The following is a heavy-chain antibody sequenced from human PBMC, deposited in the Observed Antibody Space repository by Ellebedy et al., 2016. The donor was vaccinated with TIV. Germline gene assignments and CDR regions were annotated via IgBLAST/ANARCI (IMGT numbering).Heavy chain of an antibody. D-gene: IGHD2-21*02. J-gene: IGHJ5*02. CDR3: ARGRAYCGGDCYSNWFDP. CDR2: INHSGST. CDR1: GGSFSGYY. V-gene: IGHV4-34*01. Sequence: SETLSLTCAVYGGSFSGYYWSWIRQPPGKGLEWIGEINHSGSTNYNPSLKSRVTISVDTSENQLSLKLSSVTAADTAVYYCARGRAYCGGDCYSNWFDPWGQGTLVTVSS.